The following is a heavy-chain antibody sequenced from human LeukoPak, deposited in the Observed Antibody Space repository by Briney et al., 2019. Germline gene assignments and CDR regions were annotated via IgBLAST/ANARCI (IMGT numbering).Heavy chain of an antibody. Sequence: PGGSLRPSCAASGFRFNTYWMHWVRQAPGQGLVWVSRINPDGRSTDYANSVKGRFSISRDNAKNTLYVQMNSLRVEDTATYYCAKVDGTGNSVFDYWGQGTLVPVS. CDR1: GFRFNTYW. J-gene: IGHJ4*02. D-gene: IGHD6-19*01. CDR3: AKVDGTGNSVFDY. CDR2: INPDGRST. V-gene: IGHV3-74*01.